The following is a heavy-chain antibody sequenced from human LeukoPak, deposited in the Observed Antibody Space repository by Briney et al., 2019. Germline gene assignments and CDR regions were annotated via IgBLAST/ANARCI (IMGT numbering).Heavy chain of an antibody. CDR2: IWNDGSNK. CDR3: ARAVGPFDY. J-gene: IGHJ4*02. CDR1: GFTFSIYS. Sequence: PGGSLRLSCAASGFTFSIYSMHWVRQAPGKGLEWVAVIWNDGSNKYYADSVKGRFTISRDNSKNTLYLQMNSLRTEDMAVYYCARAVGPFDYWGQGTLVSVSS. V-gene: IGHV3-33*01. D-gene: IGHD2-15*01.